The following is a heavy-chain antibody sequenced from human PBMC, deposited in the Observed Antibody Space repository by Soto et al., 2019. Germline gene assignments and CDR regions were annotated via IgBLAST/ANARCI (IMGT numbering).Heavy chain of an antibody. Sequence: QVQLQESGPGLVKPSETLSLTCSVSGGSISSYYWSWIRQPPGQGLEWIGYIYYSGSTNYNPSLKVRVLISLDTSKNQFTRKLSSVTAADAALYYCARVAIHNNAFDIWGQGTMVTVSS. CDR3: ARVAIHNNAFDI. V-gene: IGHV4-59*01. J-gene: IGHJ3*02. D-gene: IGHD2-2*02. CDR2: IYYSGST. CDR1: GGSISSYY.